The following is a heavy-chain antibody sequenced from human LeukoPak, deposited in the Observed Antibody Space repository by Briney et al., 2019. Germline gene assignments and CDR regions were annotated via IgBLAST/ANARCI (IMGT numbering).Heavy chain of an antibody. V-gene: IGHV4-39*01. J-gene: IGHJ5*02. CDR2: IYYSGTT. D-gene: IGHD3-3*01. CDR1: GGSVSSSDYY. CDR3: ARQHRYGIFGVVIAQYNWFDP. Sequence: SETLSLTCTVSGGSVSSSDYYWGWIRQPPGKGLEWIGSIYYSGTTYYNPSLKGRVTISVDTSKNQFSLKLSSVTAADTAVYYCARQHRYGIFGVVIAQYNWFDPWGQGTLVTVSS.